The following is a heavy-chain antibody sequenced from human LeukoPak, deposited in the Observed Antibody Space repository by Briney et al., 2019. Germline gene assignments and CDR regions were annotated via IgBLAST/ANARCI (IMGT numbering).Heavy chain of an antibody. V-gene: IGHV1-18*03. CDR2: ISPYNGDT. CDR1: GYTFKGYG. CDR3: ARRSRYCASNSCFELDY. D-gene: IGHD2-2*01. Sequence: AASVKVSCKASGYTFKGYGITWVRQAPEQGLEWMGWISPYNGDTKYAQNFQGRLTLTTDTSTGTAYMELRSLRSDDIAVYYCARRSRYCASNSCFELDYWGQRTLVTVSS. J-gene: IGHJ4*02.